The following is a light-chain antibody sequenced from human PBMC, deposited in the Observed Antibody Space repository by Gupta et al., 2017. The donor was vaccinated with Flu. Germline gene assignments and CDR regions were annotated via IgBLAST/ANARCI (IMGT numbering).Light chain of an antibody. CDR2: DDS. Sequence: GNNIGSKSVHWYQQKPGQAPGLVVYDDSDRPSGIPERFYGSNSGNTATLTISRVEAGDEADYYGQVWDSSSDHLYVFGTGTKVTVL. CDR1: NIGSKS. J-gene: IGLJ1*01. CDR3: QVWDSSSDHLYV. V-gene: IGLV3-21*02.